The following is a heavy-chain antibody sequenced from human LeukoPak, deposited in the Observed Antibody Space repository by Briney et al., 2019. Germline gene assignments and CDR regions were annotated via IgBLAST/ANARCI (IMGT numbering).Heavy chain of an antibody. CDR3: AKDLGSDDSSGYYWAFDY. V-gene: IGHV3-23*01. Sequence: GSLRLSCAASGFTFSSYGMSWVRQAPGKGLEWVSAISGSGGNTYYADSVKGRFTVSRDNSKNTLYLQMNSLRAEDTAVYYCAKDLGSDDSSGYYWAFDYWGQGTLVTVSS. CDR2: ISGSGGNT. CDR1: GFTFSSYG. J-gene: IGHJ4*02. D-gene: IGHD3-22*01.